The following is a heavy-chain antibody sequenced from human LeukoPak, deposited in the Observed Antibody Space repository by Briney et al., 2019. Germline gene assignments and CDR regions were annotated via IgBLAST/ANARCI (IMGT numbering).Heavy chain of an antibody. CDR3: ARGNGGGYSYGMDV. CDR2: IYYSGST. J-gene: IGHJ6*02. Sequence: SETLSLTFTLPGGSIRSYYWSWIRQPPRKGLERMGYIYYSGSTTYNPSLKSRVTISVDTSKNQFSLKLRSVTDAHTAVYYCARGNGGGYSYGMDVWGQGTTVTVSS. CDR1: GGSIRSYY. D-gene: IGHD2-21*01. V-gene: IGHV4-59*01.